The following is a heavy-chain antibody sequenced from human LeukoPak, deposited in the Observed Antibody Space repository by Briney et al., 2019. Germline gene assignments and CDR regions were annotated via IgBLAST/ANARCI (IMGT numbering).Heavy chain of an antibody. CDR1: GYSFISYW. J-gene: IGHJ6*02. CDR3: ARVHFGSGSYPSGMDV. CDR2: IYPGDSDT. Sequence: GESLQISCQGSGYSFISYWIGWVRQMPGKGLEWMGIIYPGDSDTRYSPSFQGQVTFSVDKSISTAYLQWSSLKASDTAMYYCARVHFGSGSYPSGMDVWGQGTTVTVSS. V-gene: IGHV5-51*01. D-gene: IGHD3-10*01.